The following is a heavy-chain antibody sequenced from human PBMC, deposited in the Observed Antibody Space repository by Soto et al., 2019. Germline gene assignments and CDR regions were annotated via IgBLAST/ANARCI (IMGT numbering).Heavy chain of an antibody. CDR1: GGSISSGDYY. D-gene: IGHD3-16*01. J-gene: IGHJ3*02. CDR2: IYYSGYT. V-gene: IGHV4-30-4*01. Sequence: QVQLQESGPGLVIPSQTLSLTCTVSGGSISSGDYYWNWIRQPPGKGLEWIGYIYYSGYTDYNPSLKSRATISVDTSKNQFSLNLSSVTAADTAVYYCARFKGGAAPFDIWGQGTMVTVSS. CDR3: ARFKGGAAPFDI.